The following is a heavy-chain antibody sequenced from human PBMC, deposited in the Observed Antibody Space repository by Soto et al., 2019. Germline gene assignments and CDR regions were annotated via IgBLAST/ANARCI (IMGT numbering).Heavy chain of an antibody. Sequence: QITLKESGPTLVKPTQTLTLTSTFSGFSIGTSGVGVCWIRQPPGKALEWLEFTYWDDDNRYNPSLKSRLIGAKVISKTLVVLLMVTMDPVDTDTYYCAHRRVGYNWEDGYFDYWGQGILVTVSS. J-gene: IGHJ4*02. V-gene: IGHV2-5*02. CDR1: GFSIGTSGVG. D-gene: IGHD1-20*01. CDR2: TYWDDDN. CDR3: AHRRVGYNWEDGYFDY.